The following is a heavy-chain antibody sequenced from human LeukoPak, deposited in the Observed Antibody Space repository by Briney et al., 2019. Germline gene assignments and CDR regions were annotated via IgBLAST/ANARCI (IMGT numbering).Heavy chain of an antibody. CDR1: GGSISSYY. Sequence: SETLSLTCTVSGGSISSYYWSWIRQPAGKGLEWIGRIYTSGSTNYNPSLKSRVTMSVDTSKNQFSLKLSSVTAADTAVYYCAREGIVVVPAAENWFDPWGQGTLVTVSS. D-gene: IGHD2-2*01. CDR3: AREGIVVVPAAENWFDP. J-gene: IGHJ5*02. V-gene: IGHV4-4*07. CDR2: IYTSGST.